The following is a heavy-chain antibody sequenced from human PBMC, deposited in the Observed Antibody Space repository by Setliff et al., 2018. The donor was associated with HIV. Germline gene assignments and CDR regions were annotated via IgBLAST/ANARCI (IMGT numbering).Heavy chain of an antibody. CDR3: ARMGRWSGPEFYYFDS. D-gene: IGHD3-10*01. CDR2: IYYSGTT. Sequence: TLSLTRSVSGGSISSSAYYWGWIRQPLGKGLEWIGNIYYSGTTYYNPSLKSRVTISVDTSKNQYSVRLSSVTAADTAFSYCARMGRWSGPEFYYFDSWGRGTLVTVSS. V-gene: IGHV4-39*01. CDR1: GGSISSSAYY. J-gene: IGHJ4*02.